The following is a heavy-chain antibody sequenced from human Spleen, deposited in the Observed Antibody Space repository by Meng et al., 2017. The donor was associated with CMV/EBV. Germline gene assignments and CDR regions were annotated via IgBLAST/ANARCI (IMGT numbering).Heavy chain of an antibody. CDR3: ARVADTVSKGHNWFDP. CDR1: GGSISSYY. V-gene: IGHV4-59*01. CDR2: IYYSWST. J-gene: IGHJ5*02. Sequence: SETLSLTCTVSGGSISSYYWSWIRQPPGKGLEWIGYIYYSWSTNYNPSLKSRVTISVDTSKNQFSLKLSPVTAADTAVYYCARVADTVSKGHNWFDPWGQGILVTVSS. D-gene: IGHD4-17*01.